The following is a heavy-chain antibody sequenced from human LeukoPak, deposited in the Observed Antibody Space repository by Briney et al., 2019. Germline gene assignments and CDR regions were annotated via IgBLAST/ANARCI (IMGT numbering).Heavy chain of an antibody. V-gene: IGHV3-7*01. Sequence: GGSLRLSCAASGFTFSSYWMSWVRQAPGKGLEWVANIKQDGSEKYYVDSVKGRFTISRDNAKNSLYLQMNSLRAEDTAVYYCARTARRGQLLYYYYMDVWGKGTTVTVSS. J-gene: IGHJ6*03. CDR2: IKQDGSEK. D-gene: IGHD2-2*01. CDR1: GFTFSSYW. CDR3: ARTARRGQLLYYYYMDV.